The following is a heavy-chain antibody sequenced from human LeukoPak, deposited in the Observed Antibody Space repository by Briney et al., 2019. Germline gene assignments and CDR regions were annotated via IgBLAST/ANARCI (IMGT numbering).Heavy chain of an antibody. CDR1: GYTFTGYN. V-gene: IGHV1-2*02. J-gene: IGHJ4*02. CDR2: INPNSGGT. CDR3: ARGTLYSGWSYYFDS. Sequence: ASVTVSFKSSGYTFTGYNIHWVRQAPGQGLEWMGWINPNSGGTKSVKKFLGRVTMTRDTSISTAYMELSRLTSDDTALYYCARGTLYSGWSYYFDSWGQGTLVTVSS. D-gene: IGHD6-19*01.